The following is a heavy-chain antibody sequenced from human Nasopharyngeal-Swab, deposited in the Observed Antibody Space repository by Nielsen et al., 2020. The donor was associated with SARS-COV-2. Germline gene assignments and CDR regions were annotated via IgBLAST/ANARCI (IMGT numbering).Heavy chain of an antibody. D-gene: IGHD2-2*01. Sequence: SETLSLTCAVYGGSFSSYYWSWIRQPPGKGLEWMGEINHSGSTNYNPSLKSRVTISVDTSKNQFSLKLSSVTAADTAVYYCARTDIVVVPAATTPRKDGIDVWGQGTTVTVSS. J-gene: IGHJ6*02. CDR2: INHSGST. V-gene: IGHV4-34*01. CDR3: ARTDIVVVPAATTPRKDGIDV. CDR1: GGSFSSYY.